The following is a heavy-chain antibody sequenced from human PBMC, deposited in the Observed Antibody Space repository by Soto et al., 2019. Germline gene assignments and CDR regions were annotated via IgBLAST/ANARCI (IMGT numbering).Heavy chain of an antibody. CDR3: ARLNEPTYAMDF. CDR2: IYYSGST. CDR1: GGSISSSSYY. V-gene: IGHV4-39*01. J-gene: IGHJ6*02. Sequence: SETLSLTCTVSGGSISSSSYYWGWIRQPPGKGLEWIGSIYYSGSTYYNPSLKSRVTISVDTSKNQFSLKLSSVTAADTAVYYCARLNEPTYAMDFWGQGITVTLSS. D-gene: IGHD2-8*01.